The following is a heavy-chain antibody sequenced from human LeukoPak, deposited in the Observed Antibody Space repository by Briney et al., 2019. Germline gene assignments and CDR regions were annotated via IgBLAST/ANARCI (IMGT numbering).Heavy chain of an antibody. Sequence: GGSLSLSCAASGFTFSSYGFHWVRQAPGKGLEWVAVIWYDGSNKYYADSVKGRFTISRDNSKNTLYLQMNSLRAEDTAVYYCARSGGSYYDFDYWGQGTLVTVSS. J-gene: IGHJ4*02. CDR3: ARSGGSYYDFDY. V-gene: IGHV3-33*01. D-gene: IGHD1-26*01. CDR1: GFTFSSYG. CDR2: IWYDGSNK.